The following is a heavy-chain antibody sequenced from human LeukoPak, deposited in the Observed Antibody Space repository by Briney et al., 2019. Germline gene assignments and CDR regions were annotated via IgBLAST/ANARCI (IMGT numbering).Heavy chain of an antibody. CDR2: ISYDGSNK. CDR1: GFTFSSYA. Sequence: PGGSLRLSCAASGFTFSSYAMHWVCQAPGKGLEWVAVISYDGSNKYYADSVKGRFTISRDNSRNTLYLQMNSLKVEDTAVFYCTKAAAGSGDYGMDVWGQGTTVTV. CDR3: TKAAAGSGDYGMDV. V-gene: IGHV3-30-3*01. D-gene: IGHD3-10*01. J-gene: IGHJ6*02.